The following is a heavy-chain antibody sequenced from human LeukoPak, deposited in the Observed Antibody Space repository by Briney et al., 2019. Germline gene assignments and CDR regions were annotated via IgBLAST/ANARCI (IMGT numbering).Heavy chain of an antibody. CDR2: ISSSSGAI. V-gene: IGHV3-48*02. J-gene: IGHJ6*02. D-gene: IGHD3-10*01. Sequence: GGSLRLSCVASGFTFSSYSMNWVRQAPGKGLEWVSYISSSSGAIYYADSVKGRFTISRDNGKNSLYLQMNSLRDEDTAVYYCLLWFGLNYYGMDVWGQGTTVTVSS. CDR1: GFTFSSYS. CDR3: LLWFGLNYYGMDV.